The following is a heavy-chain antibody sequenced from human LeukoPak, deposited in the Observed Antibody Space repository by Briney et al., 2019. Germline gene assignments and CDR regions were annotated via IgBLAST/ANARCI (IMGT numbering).Heavy chain of an antibody. CDR2: IWYDGSNK. D-gene: IGHD1-26*01. V-gene: IGHV3-30*02. Sequence: GGSLRLSCAASGFTFSSYGMHWVRQAPGKGLEWVAVIWYDGSNKYYADSVKGRFTISRDNSKNTLYLQMNSLRAEDTAVYYCAKDKEGGSYYWGYFDYWGQGTLVTVSS. CDR3: AKDKEGGSYYWGYFDY. J-gene: IGHJ4*02. CDR1: GFTFSSYG.